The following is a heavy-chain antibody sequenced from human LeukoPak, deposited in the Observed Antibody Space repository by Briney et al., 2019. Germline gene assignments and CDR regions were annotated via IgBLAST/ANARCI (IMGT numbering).Heavy chain of an antibody. CDR3: AKADSLQTAAGMDY. D-gene: IGHD6-13*01. Sequence: PGGSLRLSCAASGYTFSSYAMSWVRQAPGKGLEWVSAISGSGGSTYYADSVKGRFTISRDNAKNSLYLQMNSLRAEDTALYYCAKADSLQTAAGMDYWGQGTLVTVSS. CDR1: GYTFSSYA. V-gene: IGHV3-23*01. J-gene: IGHJ4*02. CDR2: ISGSGGST.